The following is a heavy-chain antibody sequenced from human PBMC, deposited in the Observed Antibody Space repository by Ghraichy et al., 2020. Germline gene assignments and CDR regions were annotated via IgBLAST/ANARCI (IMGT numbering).Heavy chain of an antibody. J-gene: IGHJ6*02. CDR3: ASLPEWTFDLDL. CDR2: IDSDGTGT. V-gene: IGHV3-74*01. CDR1: GFTFSKYW. D-gene: IGHD3-3*01. Sequence: GGSLRLSCAASGFTFSKYWLHWVRQPPGKGLVWVSRIDSDGTGTTYADSVKGRFTISRDNAKNTLYLQMNSLRADDTAVYYCASLPEWTFDLDLWGQGTTVTVSS.